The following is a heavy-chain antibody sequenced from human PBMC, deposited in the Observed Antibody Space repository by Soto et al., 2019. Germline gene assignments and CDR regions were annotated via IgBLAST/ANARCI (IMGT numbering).Heavy chain of an antibody. Sequence: EVQLLESGGGLVQPGGSLRLSCAASGFTFSSYAMSWVRQAPGKGLEWVSAISGSGGSTYYADSVKGRFTISRDNSKNTLYLQMNSLRAEDTAVYYCAKDPTGCRGAKWCYYYGMDVWGQGTTVTVSS. CDR2: ISGSGGST. J-gene: IGHJ6*02. D-gene: IGHD1-26*01. CDR3: AKDPTGCRGAKWCYYYGMDV. CDR1: GFTFSSYA. V-gene: IGHV3-23*01.